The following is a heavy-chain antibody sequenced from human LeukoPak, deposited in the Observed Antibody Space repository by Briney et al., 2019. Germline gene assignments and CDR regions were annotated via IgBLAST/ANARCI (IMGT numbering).Heavy chain of an antibody. D-gene: IGHD5-18*01. CDR3: ARGEYGIPHPGTTDY. J-gene: IGHJ4*02. Sequence: GGSLRLSCAASGFTVSTNYMTWIRQAPGKGLEWVSVMYTLGNTNYADSVRGRFTISRDNSKNTLYLQMNSLRAEDTAVYYCARGEYGIPHPGTTDYWGQGTLVTVSS. V-gene: IGHV3-66*03. CDR1: GFTVSTNY. CDR2: MYTLGNT.